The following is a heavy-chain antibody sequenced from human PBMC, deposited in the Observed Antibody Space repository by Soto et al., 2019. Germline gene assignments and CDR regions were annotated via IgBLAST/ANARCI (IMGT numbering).Heavy chain of an antibody. CDR3: AREGGSFWDSRGGGGFDS. CDR2: INPNSGGT. V-gene: IGHV1-2*04. CDR1: GYTFTGYY. J-gene: IGHJ4*02. Sequence: ASVKVSCKASGYTFTGYYMHWVRQAPGQGLEWMGWINPNSGGTNYAQKFQGWVTMTRDTSISTAYMELSRLRSDDTAVYYCAREGGSFWDSRGGGGFDSWGQGPLVTVSS. D-gene: IGHD6-19*01.